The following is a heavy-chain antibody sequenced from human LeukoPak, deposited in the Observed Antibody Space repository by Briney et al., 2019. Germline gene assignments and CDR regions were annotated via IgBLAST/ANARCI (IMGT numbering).Heavy chain of an antibody. V-gene: IGHV7-4-1*02. CDR2: INTRTANP. Sequence: GASVKVSCKASGGTFSSYAISWVRQAPGQGLEWMGWINTRTANPTYAQGFVGRFVFSVDTSVNTAYLQISSLKAEDTAVYYCVRVGVLTTVFDYWGQGTLVAVSS. D-gene: IGHD4/OR15-4a*01. CDR3: VRVGVLTTVFDY. J-gene: IGHJ4*02. CDR1: GGTFSSYA.